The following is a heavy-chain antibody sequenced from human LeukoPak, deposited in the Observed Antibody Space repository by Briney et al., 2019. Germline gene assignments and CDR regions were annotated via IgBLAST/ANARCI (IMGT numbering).Heavy chain of an antibody. V-gene: IGHV1-69*01. CDR2: IIPIFGTA. Sequence: GGSLRLSCAASGFTFSSYAISWVRQAPGQGLEWMGGIIPIFGTANYAQKFQGRVTITADESTSTAYMELSSLRSEDTAVYYCARSGSWTGFDYWGQGTLVTVSS. CDR3: ARSGSWTGFDY. CDR1: GFTFSSYA. J-gene: IGHJ4*02. D-gene: IGHD6-13*01.